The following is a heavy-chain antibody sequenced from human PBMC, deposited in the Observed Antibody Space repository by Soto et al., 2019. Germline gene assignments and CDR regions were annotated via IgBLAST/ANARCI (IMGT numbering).Heavy chain of an antibody. V-gene: IGHV3-30*04. CDR2: ISYDRTKE. J-gene: IGHJ3*02. CDR1: GFTFSSYN. CDR3: ARDTTQLGYTFDI. Sequence: PGGSLRLSCAASGFTFSSYNMHWVRQAPGKGLEWVAVISYDRTKEYYADSVKGRFTISRDNSKNTQYLQMNFLRPEDTAVYYCARDTTQLGYTFDIWGQGTMVTVSS. D-gene: IGHD1-1*01.